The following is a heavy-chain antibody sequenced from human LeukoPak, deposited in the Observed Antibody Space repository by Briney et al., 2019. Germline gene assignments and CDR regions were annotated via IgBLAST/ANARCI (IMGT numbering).Heavy chain of an antibody. CDR1: GGSISSGGYS. V-gene: IGHV4-30-2*02. CDR2: IYHSGST. Sequence: SQTLSLTCAVSGGSISSGGYSWSWIRQPPGKGLEWIGYIYHSGSTYYNPSLKSRVTISVDRSKNQFSLKLNSVTAADTAVYYHARLVYDSSGDYYYFDQWGQGTLATVSS. D-gene: IGHD3-22*01. J-gene: IGHJ4*02. CDR3: ARLVYDSSGDYYYFDQ.